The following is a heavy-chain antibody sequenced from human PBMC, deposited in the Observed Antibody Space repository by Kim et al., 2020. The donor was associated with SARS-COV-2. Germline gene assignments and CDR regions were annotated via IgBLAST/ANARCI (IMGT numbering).Heavy chain of an antibody. V-gene: IGHV4-38-2*02. CDR2: IYHSGST. Sequence: SETLSLTCTVSGYSISSGYYWGWIRQPPGKGLEWIGSIYHSGSTYYNPSLKSRVTISVDTSKNQFSLKLSSMTAADTAVYYCARVEHEVNDAFDIWGQGT. CDR1: GYSISSGYY. D-gene: IGHD3-22*01. CDR3: ARVEHEVNDAFDI. J-gene: IGHJ3*02.